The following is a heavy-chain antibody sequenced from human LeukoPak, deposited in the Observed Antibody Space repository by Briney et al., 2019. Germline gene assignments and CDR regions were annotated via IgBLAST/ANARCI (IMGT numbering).Heavy chain of an antibody. Sequence: PSETLSLTCTVSGGSISSYYWSWIRQPPGKGLEWIGYIYYSGSTNYNPSLKSRVTISVDTSKNQFSLKLSSVTAADTAVYYCARGGYYDSSGYYYYYYYMDVWGKGTTVTVSS. V-gene: IGHV4-59*01. CDR3: ARGGYYDSSGYYYYYYYMDV. D-gene: IGHD3-22*01. CDR1: GGSISSYY. CDR2: IYYSGST. J-gene: IGHJ6*03.